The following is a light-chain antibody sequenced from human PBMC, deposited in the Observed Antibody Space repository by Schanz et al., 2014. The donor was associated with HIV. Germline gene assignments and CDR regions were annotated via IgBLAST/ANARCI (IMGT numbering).Light chain of an antibody. CDR3: QQYYSYPWT. J-gene: IGKJ1*01. CDR2: GAS. V-gene: IGKV3-15*01. CDR1: QSIGSN. Sequence: EMVMTQSPATLSASPGERATLSCRASQSIGSNLAWYQQNPGQAPRLLIYGASTRAPSFPARFSGSGSGTEFTLTISSLQSEDFATYYCQQYYSYPWTFGQGTKVEIK.